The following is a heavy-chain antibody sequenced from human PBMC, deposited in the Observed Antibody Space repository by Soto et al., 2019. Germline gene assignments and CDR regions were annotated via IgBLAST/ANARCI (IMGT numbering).Heavy chain of an antibody. CDR3: ASFSSSWDRFDY. CDR2: ISSSSSYI. V-gene: IGHV3-21*01. CDR1: GFTFSSYS. Sequence: SGGSLRLSCAASGFTFSSYSMNWVRQAPGKGLEWVSSISSSSSYIYYADSVKGRFTISRDNAKNSLYLQMNSLRAEDTAVYYCASFSSSWDRFDYWGQGTLVTVSS. J-gene: IGHJ4*02. D-gene: IGHD6-13*01.